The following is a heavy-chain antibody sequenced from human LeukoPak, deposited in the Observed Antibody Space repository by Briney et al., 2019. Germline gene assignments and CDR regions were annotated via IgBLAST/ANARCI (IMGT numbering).Heavy chain of an antibody. CDR1: GFAFSSYW. Sequence: PGGSLRLSCTASGFAFSSYWMFWVRQVPGKGLVWVSQINSDGASTTYGDPAKGRFTASRDNAKNTLFLQMNGLRVEDTAVYYCARGTATTAGIDYWGQGTLVTVS. CDR3: ARGTATTAGIDY. D-gene: IGHD1/OR15-1a*01. J-gene: IGHJ4*02. CDR2: INSDGAST. V-gene: IGHV3-74*01.